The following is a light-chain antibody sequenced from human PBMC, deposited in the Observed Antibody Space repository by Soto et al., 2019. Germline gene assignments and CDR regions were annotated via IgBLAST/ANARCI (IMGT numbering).Light chain of an antibody. J-gene: IGLJ3*02. Sequence: ALTQPASVSGSRGQSITISCTGTSSNVGSYNFVSWYRQYPGKAPELIIYEVSQRPSTFFNRFSGSKSGNTASLTISGLQSDDEADYYCCSYAGNNALVFGGGTKVTVL. V-gene: IGLV2-23*02. CDR3: CSYAGNNALV. CDR2: EVS. CDR1: SSNVGSYNF.